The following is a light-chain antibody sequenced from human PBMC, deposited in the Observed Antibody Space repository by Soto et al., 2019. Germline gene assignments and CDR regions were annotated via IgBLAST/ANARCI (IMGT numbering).Light chain of an antibody. CDR2: DAS. CDR3: QQYGSSPG. J-gene: IGKJ3*01. Sequence: IVLTQSPGTLSLYPGERTTLSCRASQSISRYLAWYQQKPGQGPRLLIYDASNRATGIPARFSGSGSGTDFTLTISSLEPEDFAVYYCQQYGSSPGFGPGTKVDIK. CDR1: QSISRY. V-gene: IGKV3-20*01.